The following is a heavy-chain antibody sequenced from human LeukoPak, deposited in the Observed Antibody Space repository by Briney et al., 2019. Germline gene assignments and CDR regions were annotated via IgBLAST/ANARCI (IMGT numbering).Heavy chain of an antibody. J-gene: IGHJ5*02. CDR1: GFIFNNFG. D-gene: IGHD3-22*01. CDR2: ISNDGGGT. Sequence: PGGSLRLSCTASGFIFNNFGLMWVRQAPGKGLEWVSAISNDGGGTTYADFVKGRFTISRDSSKNTLFLQMNSLRAEDTALYYCAKGSSGYFADLWGQGTLVTVSS. CDR3: AKGSSGYFADL. V-gene: IGHV3-23*01.